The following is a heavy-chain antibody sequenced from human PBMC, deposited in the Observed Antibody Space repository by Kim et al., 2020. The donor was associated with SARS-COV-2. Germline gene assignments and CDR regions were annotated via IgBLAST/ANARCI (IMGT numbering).Heavy chain of an antibody. J-gene: IGHJ3*01. Sequence: GGSLRLSCAASGFTFSSYAMHWVRQAPGKGLEWVAVISYDGSNKYYADSVKGRFTISRDNSKNTLYLQMNSLRAEDTAVYYCAKRRRGYCSGGSCYGAF. V-gene: IGHV3-30*04. CDR2: ISYDGSNK. CDR3: AKRRRGYCSGGSCYGAF. D-gene: IGHD2-15*01. CDR1: GFTFSSYA.